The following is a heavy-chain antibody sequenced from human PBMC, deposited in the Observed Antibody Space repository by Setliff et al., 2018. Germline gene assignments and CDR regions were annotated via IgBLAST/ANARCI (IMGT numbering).Heavy chain of an antibody. CDR1: GGSVSNSGFF. J-gene: IGHJ5*02. V-gene: IGHV4-39*01. CDR2: IYDSGSS. D-gene: IGHD2-15*01. Sequence: KASETLSLTCTVSGGSVSNSGFFWGWLRQAPGKGLEWIGNIYDSGSSNYNASLKSRLIITRDTSKNQISLKLTSVTAADTAVYYCGRGFSRIEGWGNWFDPWGQGILVPVSS. CDR3: GRGFSRIEGWGNWFDP.